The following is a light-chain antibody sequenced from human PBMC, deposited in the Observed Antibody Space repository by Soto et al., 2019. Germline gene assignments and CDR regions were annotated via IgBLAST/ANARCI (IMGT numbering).Light chain of an antibody. CDR1: QSVSRY. V-gene: IGKV3-11*01. CDR3: QQRSNWQGT. J-gene: IGKJ4*01. CDR2: DVS. Sequence: EIVLTQSPATLSMSPGERATLSCRASQSVSRYLAWYQQKPGQAPRLLIYDVSNRAPGIPARFSGSGSGTDFTLTISSLEPEDFALYYCQQRSNWQGTFGGGTKVEIK.